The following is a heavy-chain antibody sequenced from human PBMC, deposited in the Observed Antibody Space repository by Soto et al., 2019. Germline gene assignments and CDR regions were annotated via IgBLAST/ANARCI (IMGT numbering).Heavy chain of an antibody. CDR2: INHSGST. D-gene: IGHD3-9*01. V-gene: IGHV4-34*01. Sequence: SETLSLTCAVYGGSFSGYYWSWIRQPPGKGLEWIGEINHSGSTNYNPSLKSRVTISVDTSKNQFSLKLSSVTAADTAVYYCASERYNLLRYFDWKRELNYFDYWGQGTLVTVSS. CDR3: ASERYNLLRYFDWKRELNYFDY. CDR1: GGSFSGYY. J-gene: IGHJ4*02.